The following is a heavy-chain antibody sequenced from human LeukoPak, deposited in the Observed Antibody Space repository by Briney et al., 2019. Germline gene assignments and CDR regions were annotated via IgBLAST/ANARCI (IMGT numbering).Heavy chain of an antibody. V-gene: IGHV1-18*01. D-gene: IGHD6-13*01. J-gene: IGHJ6*03. CDR1: GYIFTSFG. Sequence: ASVKVSCKASGYIFTSFGISWVRQAPGQELEWMGWISTYNGNTNSVQKLQDRVTMTTDTSTSTAYMELRSLRSDDTAVYYCARGGISAAGRDYYYFYMDVWGKGTTVTISS. CDR2: ISTYNGNT. CDR3: ARGGISAAGRDYYYFYMDV.